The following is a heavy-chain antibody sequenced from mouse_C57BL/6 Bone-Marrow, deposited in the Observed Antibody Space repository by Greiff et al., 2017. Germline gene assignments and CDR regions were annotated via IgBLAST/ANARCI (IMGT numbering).Heavy chain of an antibody. CDR2: LSSGGDYI. V-gene: IGHV5-9-1*02. D-gene: IGHD4-1*01. CDR3: TRVLLGFDY. J-gene: IGHJ2*01. CDR1: GFTFSSYA. Sequence: EVMLVESGEGLVKPGGSLKLSCAASGFTFSSYAMSWVRQTPEKRLEWVAYLSSGGDYIYYADTVKGRFTISRDNARNTLYLQMSSLKSEDTAMYYCTRVLLGFDYWGQGTTLTVSA.